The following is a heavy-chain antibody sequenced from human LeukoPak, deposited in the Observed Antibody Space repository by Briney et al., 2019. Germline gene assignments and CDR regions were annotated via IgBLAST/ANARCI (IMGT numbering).Heavy chain of an antibody. D-gene: IGHD5-24*01. CDR1: GDSIRSGDYY. CDR2: SSHSWGT. Sequence: PAQTLSLTCTVSGDSIRSGDYYGRWIRQPAGQVLECIAYSSHSWGTYYNPSLKIRATISLHTSINQFALKLSAVTAADTAVYYCATDPPGGHNDPWXQGTLVTVSS. V-gene: IGHV4-30-4*01. CDR3: ATDPPGGHNDP. J-gene: IGHJ5*02.